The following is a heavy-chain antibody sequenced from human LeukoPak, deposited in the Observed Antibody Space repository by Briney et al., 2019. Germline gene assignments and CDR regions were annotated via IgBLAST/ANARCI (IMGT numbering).Heavy chain of an antibody. CDR2: IKQDGSEK. CDR1: AFTFGSSW. J-gene: IGHJ4*02. CDR3: ARERITYYFGSGGYYFDY. Sequence: GGSLRLSCVASAFTFGSSWMCWVRQAPGKGLEWVANIKQDGSEKYYVDSVKGRFTISRDTAKNSLFLQMNSLRVEDTAVYYCARERITYYFGSGGYYFDYWGQGTLVTVSS. V-gene: IGHV3-7*01. D-gene: IGHD3-10*01.